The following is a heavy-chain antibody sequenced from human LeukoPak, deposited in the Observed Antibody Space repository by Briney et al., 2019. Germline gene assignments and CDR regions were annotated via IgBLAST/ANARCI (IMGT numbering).Heavy chain of an antibody. D-gene: IGHD6-13*01. J-gene: IGHJ5*02. CDR2: IKHSGST. CDR3: ARYTMGYSSSWYNWFDP. V-gene: IGHV4-34*01. CDR1: GGSFSGYY. Sequence: PSETLSLTCAVYGGSFSGYYWSWIRQPPGKGLEWIGEIKHSGSTNYNPSLKSRVTISVDTSKNQFSLKLSSVTAADTAVYYCARYTMGYSSSWYNWFDPWGQGTLVTVSS.